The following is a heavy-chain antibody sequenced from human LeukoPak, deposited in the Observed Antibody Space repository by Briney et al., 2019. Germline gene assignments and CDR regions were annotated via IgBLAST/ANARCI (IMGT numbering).Heavy chain of an antibody. CDR1: GYTFTSYA. D-gene: IGHD3-22*01. J-gene: IGHJ4*02. CDR3: ARGPPFLYYDSSGYYPREPPFDY. V-gene: IGHV1-3*01. CDR2: INAGNGDT. Sequence: ASVKVSCKASGYTFTSYAIHWVRQAPGQRLEWMGRINAGNGDTKYSQKFQGRVTITRDTSASTAYMELSSLRSEDTAVYYCARGPPFLYYDSSGYYPREPPFDYWGQGTLVTASS.